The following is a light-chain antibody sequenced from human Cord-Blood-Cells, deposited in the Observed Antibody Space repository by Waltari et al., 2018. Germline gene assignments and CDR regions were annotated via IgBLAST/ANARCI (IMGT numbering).Light chain of an antibody. CDR1: QSISSY. J-gene: IGKJ4*01. V-gene: IGKV1-39*01. Sequence: DIQMTQSPSSLSSSVGGRVTITCRDSQSISSYLNWYQQKPGKAPKLLIYAASSLQSGVPSRFSGSGSGTDFTLTISSLQPEDFATYYCQQSYSTPPTFGGGTKVEIK. CDR2: AAS. CDR3: QQSYSTPPT.